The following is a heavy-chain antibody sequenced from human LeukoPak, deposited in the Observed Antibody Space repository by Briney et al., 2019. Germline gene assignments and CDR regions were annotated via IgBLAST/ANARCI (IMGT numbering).Heavy chain of an antibody. CDR3: ARAEEDYGDYYFDY. D-gene: IGHD4-17*01. CDR2: IYYSGST. V-gene: IGHV4-59*01. J-gene: IGHJ4*02. Sequence: PSETLSLTCTVSGGSMSPYHWGWIRQPPGKGLEWTGYIYYSGSTNYNPSLKSRVTISVDTSKNQFSLKLSSVTAADTAVYYCARAEEDYGDYYFDYWGQGTLVTVSS. CDR1: GGSMSPYH.